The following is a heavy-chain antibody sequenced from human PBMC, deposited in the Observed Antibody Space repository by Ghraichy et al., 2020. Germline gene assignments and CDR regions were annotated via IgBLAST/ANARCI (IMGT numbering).Heavy chain of an antibody. D-gene: IGHD6-13*01. Sequence: SQTLSLTCTVSGGSVSSGSYYWSWIRQPPGKGLEWIGYIYYSGSTNYNPSLKSRVTISVDTSKNQFSLKLSSVTAADTAVYYCARDRPDSSSWPYYYYGMDVWGQGTTVTVSS. CDR1: GGSVSSGSYY. V-gene: IGHV4-61*01. CDR2: IYYSGST. CDR3: ARDRPDSSSWPYYYYGMDV. J-gene: IGHJ6*02.